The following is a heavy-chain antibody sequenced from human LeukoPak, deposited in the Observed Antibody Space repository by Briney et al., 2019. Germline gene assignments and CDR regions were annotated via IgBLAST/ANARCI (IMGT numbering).Heavy chain of an antibody. J-gene: IGHJ4*02. CDR3: ATREHTLQPAPGDY. CDR2: VSHTGTA. V-gene: IGHV4-39*01. D-gene: IGHD1-26*01. Sequence: SETLSLTCTVSGGSITLTDYYWGWIRLPPGKGLEWIATVSHTGTAYYNPSFQSRVSISLDRAYNQISLNLRSVTTADSAVYYCATREHTLQPAPGDYWRREPLVTVSS. CDR1: GGSITLTDYY.